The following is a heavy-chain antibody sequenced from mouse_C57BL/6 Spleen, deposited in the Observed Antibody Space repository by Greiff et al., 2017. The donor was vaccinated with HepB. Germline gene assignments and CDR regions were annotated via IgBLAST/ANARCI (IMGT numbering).Heavy chain of an antibody. D-gene: IGHD1-1*01. J-gene: IGHJ3*01. V-gene: IGHV5-4*01. CDR1: GFTFSSYA. Sequence: EVRLVESGGGLVKPGGSLKLSCAASGFTFSSYAMSWVRQTPEKRLEWVATISDGGSYTYYPDNVKGRFTISRDNAKNNLYLQMSHLKSEDTAMYYCARDRTGYGPFAYWGQGTLVTVSA. CDR3: ARDRTGYGPFAY. CDR2: ISDGGSYT.